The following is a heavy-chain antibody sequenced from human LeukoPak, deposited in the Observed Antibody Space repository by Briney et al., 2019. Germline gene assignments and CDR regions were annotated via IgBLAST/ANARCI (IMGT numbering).Heavy chain of an antibody. CDR3: AKGRLREVTTVVPFDY. J-gene: IGHJ4*02. CDR1: GFNFSAYA. CDR2: ISGSGEST. V-gene: IGHV3-23*01. Sequence: PGGSLRLSCAASGFNFSAYAMSWVRQAPGKGLEWVSGISGSGESTYYADSVKGRFTVSRDNSKNTLYLQMSSLRAEDTAVYYCAKGRLREVTTVVPFDYWGQGTLVTVSS. D-gene: IGHD4-23*01.